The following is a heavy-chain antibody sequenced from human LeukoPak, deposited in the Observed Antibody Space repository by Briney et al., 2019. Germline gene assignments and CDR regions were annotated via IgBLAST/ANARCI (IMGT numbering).Heavy chain of an antibody. Sequence: PGGSLRLSWAASGFTFSSYGMHWVRQAPGKGLEWVAVIWYDGSNKYYADSVKGQFTISRGNSKNTLYLQMNSLRAEDTAVYYCARDWAYGAGYCSSTSCSPGLSLSGMDVWGQGTTVTVSS. D-gene: IGHD2-2*01. CDR2: IWYDGSNK. CDR3: ARDWAYGAGYCSSTSCSPGLSLSGMDV. V-gene: IGHV3-33*01. CDR1: GFTFSSYG. J-gene: IGHJ6*02.